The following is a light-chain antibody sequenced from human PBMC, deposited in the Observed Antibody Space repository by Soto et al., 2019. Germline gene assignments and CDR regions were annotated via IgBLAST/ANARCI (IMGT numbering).Light chain of an antibody. Sequence: IQMAKSPSTLSGSVGDRVTITCRAGKPISSWLAWYQQKPGKAPKLLIYKASTLKSGVPSRFSGRGSGKEFMLSNSSLLPDDFAAKYCQHCIGYSEAVAQGTK. CDR1: KPISSW. V-gene: IGKV1-5*03. J-gene: IGKJ1*01. CDR3: QHCIGYSEA. CDR2: KAS.